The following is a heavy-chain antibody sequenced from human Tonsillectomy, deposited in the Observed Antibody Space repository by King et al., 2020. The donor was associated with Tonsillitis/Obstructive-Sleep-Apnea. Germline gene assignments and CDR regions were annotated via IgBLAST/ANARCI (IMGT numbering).Heavy chain of an antibody. CDR1: GFSLSISGVG. J-gene: IGHJ4*02. D-gene: IGHD1-1*01. CDR3: AHRGPLAEFDY. V-gene: IGHV2-5*02. CDR2: IYWDDDK. Sequence: TLKGSGPTLVKPTQTLTLTCTFSGFSLSISGVGVGWIRQPPEKALEWLALIYWDDDKRYSPSLKSRLTINKDTSKNQVVLTVTNMDPVDTATYYCAHRGPLAEFDYWGQGTLVTVSS.